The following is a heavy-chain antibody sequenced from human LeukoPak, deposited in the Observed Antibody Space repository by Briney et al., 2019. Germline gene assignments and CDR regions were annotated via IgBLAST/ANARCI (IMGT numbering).Heavy chain of an antibody. D-gene: IGHD3-9*01. CDR2: ISSSGSTI. CDR1: GFTFSDYY. J-gene: IGHJ4*02. Sequence: PGGSLRLSCAASGFTFSDYYMSWIRQAPGKGLEWVSYISSSGSTIYYADSVKGRFTISRDNAKNSLYLQMNSLRAEDTAVYYCARDRSLGRTYYDILTGARPTPYFDYWGQGTLVTVSS. CDR3: ARDRSLGRTYYDILTGARPTPYFDY. V-gene: IGHV3-11*04.